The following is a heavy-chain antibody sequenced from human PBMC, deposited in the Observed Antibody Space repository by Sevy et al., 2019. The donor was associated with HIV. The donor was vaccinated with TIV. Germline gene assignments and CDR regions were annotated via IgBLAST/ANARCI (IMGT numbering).Heavy chain of an antibody. J-gene: IGHJ5*02. CDR1: GFTFSSYA. D-gene: IGHD2-2*01. V-gene: IGHV3-30-3*01. Sequence: WGSLRLSCAASGFTFSSYAMHWVRQAPGKGLEWVAVISYDGSNKYYADSVKGRFTISRDNSKNTLYLQMNSLRAEDTAVYYCARDNLGYCISTSCPAWFDPWGQGTLVTVSS. CDR2: ISYDGSNK. CDR3: ARDNLGYCISTSCPAWFDP.